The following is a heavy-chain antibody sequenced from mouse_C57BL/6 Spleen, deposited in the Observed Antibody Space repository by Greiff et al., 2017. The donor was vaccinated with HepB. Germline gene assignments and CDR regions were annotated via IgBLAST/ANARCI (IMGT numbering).Heavy chain of an antibody. V-gene: IGHV1-15*01. D-gene: IGHD1-1*01. CDR3: TRNYDGSSPYWYFDV. Sequence: VQLQQSGAELVRPGASVTLSCKASGYTFTDYEMHWVKQTPVHGLEWIGAIDPETGGTAYNQKFKGKAILTADKSSSTAYMELRSLTSEDSAVYYGTRNYDGSSPYWYFDVWGTGTTVTVSS. CDR2: IDPETGGT. CDR1: GYTFTDYE. J-gene: IGHJ1*03.